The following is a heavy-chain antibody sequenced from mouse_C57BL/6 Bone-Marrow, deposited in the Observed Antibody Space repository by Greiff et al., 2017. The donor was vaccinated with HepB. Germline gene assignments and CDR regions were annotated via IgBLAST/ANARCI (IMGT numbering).Heavy chain of an antibody. CDR2: IYPRSGNT. J-gene: IGHJ3*01. Sequence: VQLQQSGAELARPGASVTLSCKASGYTFTSYGISWVKQRTGQGLEWIGEIYPRSGNTYYNEKFNGKSTLTADKSSSTTYMELRSLTSEESAVYFCAREGGSWFAYWGQGTLVTVSA. V-gene: IGHV1-81*01. CDR3: AREGGSWFAY. CDR1: GYTFTSYG.